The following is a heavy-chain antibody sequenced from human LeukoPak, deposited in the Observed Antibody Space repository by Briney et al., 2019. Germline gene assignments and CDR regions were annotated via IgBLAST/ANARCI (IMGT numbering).Heavy chain of an antibody. V-gene: IGHV4-59*01. D-gene: IGHD6-13*01. CDR2: IYYSGST. J-gene: IGHJ2*01. CDR1: GGSISSYY. CDR3: VRYSSSWYWYFDL. Sequence: SETLSLTCTVSGGSISSYYWSWIRQPPGKGLEWIGYIYYSGSTNYNPSLKSRVTISVDTSKNQFSLKLSSVTAADTAVYYCVRYSSSWYWYFDLWGRGTLVTVSS.